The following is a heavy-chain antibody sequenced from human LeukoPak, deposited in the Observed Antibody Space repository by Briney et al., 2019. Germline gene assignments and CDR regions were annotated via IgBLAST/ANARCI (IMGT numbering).Heavy chain of an antibody. J-gene: IGHJ6*02. CDR3: ARGRDLRRTYYYYGMDV. Sequence: SETLSLTCTVSGGSISSSSYYWGWIRQPPGKGLEWIGEINHSGSTNYNPSLKSRVTISVDTSKNQFSLKLSSVTAADTAVYYCARGRDLRRTYYYYGMDVWGQGTTVTVSS. CDR2: INHSGST. V-gene: IGHV4-39*07. D-gene: IGHD1/OR15-1a*01. CDR1: GGSISSSSYY.